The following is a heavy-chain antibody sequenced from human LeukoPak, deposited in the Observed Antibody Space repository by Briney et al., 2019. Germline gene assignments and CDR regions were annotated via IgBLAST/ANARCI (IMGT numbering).Heavy chain of an antibody. Sequence: GGSLRLSCAASGFTLSNYVMSWVRQAPGKGLEWVSAITGGGDIYYADSVKGRFTISRDNSKNTLSLQMNRLRAEDTAVYYCAKAIYCDDIGCYWTFDNWGQGTLVAVSS. J-gene: IGHJ4*02. V-gene: IGHV3-23*01. CDR2: ITGGGDI. CDR1: GFTLSNYV. CDR3: AKAIYCDDIGCYWTFDN. D-gene: IGHD2-21*01.